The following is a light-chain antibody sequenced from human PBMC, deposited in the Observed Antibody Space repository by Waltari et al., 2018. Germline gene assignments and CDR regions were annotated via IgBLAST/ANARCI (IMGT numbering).Light chain of an antibody. Sequence: QSVLTQPPSVSAAPGQRVTIPCSGGSSTLGTNEVSWYQQFPGTAPKLTITDNNKRPFGIPDRFSGSKSGTSATLGITGLQTGDEADYYCATWDSRLSVVVFGGGTKVTVL. V-gene: IGLV1-51*01. CDR2: DNN. J-gene: IGLJ3*02. CDR3: ATWDSRLSVVV. CDR1: SSTLGTNE.